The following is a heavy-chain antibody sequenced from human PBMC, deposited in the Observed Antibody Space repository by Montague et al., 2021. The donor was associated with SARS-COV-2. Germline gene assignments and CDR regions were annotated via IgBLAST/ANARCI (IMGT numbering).Heavy chain of an antibody. CDR2: IYHIEST. J-gene: IGHJ3*02. Sequence: SETLSLTCTVSGGSISNYYWSWIRQPPGKGLEWIGNIYHIESTNYNPSLKGRVTISLDTSKNQFSLKLSSVTAADTAVYYCARALYVPDDFDIWGQGTMVTVSS. CDR3: ARALYVPDDFDI. CDR1: GGSISNYY. V-gene: IGHV4-59*01. D-gene: IGHD3-10*02.